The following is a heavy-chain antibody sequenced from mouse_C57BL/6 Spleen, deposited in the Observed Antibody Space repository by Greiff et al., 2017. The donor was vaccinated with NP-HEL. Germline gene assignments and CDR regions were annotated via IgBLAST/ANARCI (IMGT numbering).Heavy chain of an antibody. CDR3: SRYGSSDWYVDV. J-gene: IGHJ1*03. D-gene: IGHD1-1*01. CDR1: GFTFSSYA. V-gene: IGHV5S21*01. Sequence: EVKLVESGEGLVKPGGSLKLSCAASGFTFSSYAMSWVRQTPEKRLEWVAYISSGGDYIYYADTVKGRFTISRDNARNTLYLQMSSLKSEDTAMYYCSRYGSSDWYVDVWGTGTTVTVSS. CDR2: ISSGGDYI.